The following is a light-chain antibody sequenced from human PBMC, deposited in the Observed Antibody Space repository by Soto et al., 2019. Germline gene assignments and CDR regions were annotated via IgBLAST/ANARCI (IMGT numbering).Light chain of an antibody. J-gene: IGLJ2*01. CDR2: DNN. Sequence: QSVLTQPPSVSAAPGQKVTISCSGSSSNIGNNYVSWYQQLPGTAPKLLIYDNNKRPSGIPDRFSSSKSGTSATLVITGLQSGDEADYYCGTWDSSLSAHVVFGGGTKLTVL. CDR1: SSNIGNNY. CDR3: GTWDSSLSAHVV. V-gene: IGLV1-51*01.